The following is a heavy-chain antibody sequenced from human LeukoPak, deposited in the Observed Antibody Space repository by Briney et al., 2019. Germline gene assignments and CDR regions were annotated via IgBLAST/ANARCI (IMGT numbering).Heavy chain of an antibody. CDR3: AKDLSIQLWLPGIEGPTCDY. V-gene: IGHV3-74*01. CDR2: TSGDGSLR. Sequence: GGSLRLSCAASGVTSGVPFSLHWMHWVRQAPGKGLVWVSHTSGDGSLRTYADSVKGRFTIFRDNAKNTLHLQMNSLRAEDTAVYYCAKDLSIQLWLPGIEGPTCDYWGQGTLVTVSS. D-gene: IGHD5-18*01. J-gene: IGHJ4*02. CDR1: GVTSGVPFSLHW.